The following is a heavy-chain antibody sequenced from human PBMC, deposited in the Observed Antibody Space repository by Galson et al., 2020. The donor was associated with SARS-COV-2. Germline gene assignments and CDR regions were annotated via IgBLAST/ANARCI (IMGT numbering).Heavy chain of an antibody. CDR3: ARGNPPCVTLFGVLTGTYGMEV. CDR2: MYKSGNT. V-gene: IGHV4-61*02. J-gene: IGHJ6*03. CDR1: GAAISSGSYD. D-gene: IGHD3-3*01. Sequence: TLSLTGRVSGAAISSGSYDWSWIRQPAGKGLEWIGRMYKSGNTNYNPSPWSQVTISVDTSKNQFSLKLTSVTAADTAVYYCARGNPPCVTLFGVLTGTYGMEVWGKGTTVTVSS.